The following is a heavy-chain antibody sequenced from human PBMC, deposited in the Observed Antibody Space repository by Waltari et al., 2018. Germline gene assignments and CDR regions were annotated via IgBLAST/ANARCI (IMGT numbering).Heavy chain of an antibody. V-gene: IGHV2-5*02. Sequence: QITLKESGPTLVKPTQTLTLTCTFPGFSLSTRGVGVGWIRQPPGKALEWLALIYWDDDKRYSPSLKSRLTITKDTSKNQVVLTMTNMDPVDTATYYCAHRQWGDYGYFFDYWGQGTLVTVSS. CDR2: IYWDDDK. J-gene: IGHJ4*02. CDR1: GFSLSTRGVG. D-gene: IGHD4-17*01. CDR3: AHRQWGDYGYFFDY.